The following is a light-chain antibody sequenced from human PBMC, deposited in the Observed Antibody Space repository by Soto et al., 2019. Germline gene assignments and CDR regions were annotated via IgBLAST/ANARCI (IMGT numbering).Light chain of an antibody. V-gene: IGLV3-21*02. Sequence: SYELTQPPSVSVAPGQTARITYGGDKIGSKIVHWYRQRPGQAPVAVVFDASDRPSGIPDRISASRSGDTATLTISRVDAGDEADYYCQVWASTDEFFVFGSGTKVTVL. CDR3: QVWASTDEFFV. CDR2: DAS. CDR1: KIGSKI. J-gene: IGLJ1*01.